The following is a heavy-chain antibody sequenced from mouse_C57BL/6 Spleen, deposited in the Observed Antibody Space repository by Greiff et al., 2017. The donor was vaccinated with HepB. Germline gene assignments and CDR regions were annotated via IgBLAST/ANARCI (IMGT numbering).Heavy chain of an antibody. D-gene: IGHD1-1*01. CDR2: IYDDGSST. Sequence: EVKLMESEGGLVQPGSSMKLSCTASGFTFSDYYMAWVRQVPEKGLEWVANIYDDGSSTYYLDSVKSRFIISRDNAKNILYLQMSSLKSEDTATYYCARGPLYYGSSDNYFDYWGQGTTLTVST. CDR1: GFTFSDYY. CDR3: ARGPLYYGSSDNYFDY. V-gene: IGHV5-16*01. J-gene: IGHJ2*01.